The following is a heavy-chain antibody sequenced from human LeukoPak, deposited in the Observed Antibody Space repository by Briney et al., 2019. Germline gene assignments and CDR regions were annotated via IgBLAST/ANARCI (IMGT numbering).Heavy chain of an antibody. J-gene: IGHJ4*02. D-gene: IGHD4-17*01. CDR2: ISAYNGNT. CDR3: ARDSFLGYGDYEGLGY. V-gene: IGHV1-18*01. Sequence: ASVKVSCKASGYTFTSYGISWVRQAPGQGLEWMGWISAYNGNTNYAQKLQGRVTMTTDTSTSTAYMELRSLRSGDTAVYYCARDSFLGYGDYEGLGYWGQGTLVTVSS. CDR1: GYTFTSYG.